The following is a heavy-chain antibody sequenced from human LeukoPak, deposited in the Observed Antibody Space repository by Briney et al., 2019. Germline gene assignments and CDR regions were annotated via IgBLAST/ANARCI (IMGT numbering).Heavy chain of an antibody. V-gene: IGHV3-48*04. J-gene: IGHJ3*02. D-gene: IGHD6-19*01. Sequence: QTGGSLRLSCAASGFTFSSYSMNWVRQAPGKGLEWVSYISSSSSTIYYADSVKGRFTISRDNAKNSLYLQMNSLRAEDTALYYCARDIVLIAVAVRGSFDIWGQGTMVTVSS. CDR1: GFTFSSYS. CDR3: ARDIVLIAVAVRGSFDI. CDR2: ISSSSSTI.